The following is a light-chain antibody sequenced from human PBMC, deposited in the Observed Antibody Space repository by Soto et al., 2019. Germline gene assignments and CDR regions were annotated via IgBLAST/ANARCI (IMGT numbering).Light chain of an antibody. CDR1: SSNIGSNS. CDR3: AAWDDSLSGYV. Sequence: QSVLTQPPSASGTPGQGVTISCSGSSSNIGSNSVYWYQQLPGTAPKLLIYRNDQRPSGVPDRFSGSKSGTSASLAISGLRSEDEADYYCAAWDDSLSGYVFGTGTRSPS. J-gene: IGLJ1*01. V-gene: IGLV1-47*01. CDR2: RND.